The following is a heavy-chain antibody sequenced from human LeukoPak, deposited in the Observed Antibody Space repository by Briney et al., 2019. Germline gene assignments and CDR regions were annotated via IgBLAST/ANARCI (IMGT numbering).Heavy chain of an antibody. CDR1: GFTFSSGW. CDR3: TTAPDSMDC. CDR2: IKSKTDGGTA. D-gene: IGHD3-3*01. V-gene: IGHV3-15*01. J-gene: IGHJ4*02. Sequence: GGSLRLSCAASGFTFSSGWMTWVRQAPGKELEWVGRIKSKTDGGTAEHAAPVKGRFTISRDDSQNTLYMQMNSLRPEDTAVYYCTTAPDSMDCWGQGTLVTVSS.